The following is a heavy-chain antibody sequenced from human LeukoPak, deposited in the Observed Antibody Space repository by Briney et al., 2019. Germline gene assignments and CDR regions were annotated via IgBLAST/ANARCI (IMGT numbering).Heavy chain of an antibody. CDR3: AKAKGLHYYGSGSPDY. Sequence: QPGGSLRLSCAASGFTFSSYSMNWVRQAPGKGLEWVSYISSSSTTIYYADSVKGRFTISRDNSKNTLYLQMNSLRAEDTAVYYCAKAKGLHYYGSGSPDYWGQGTLVTVSS. D-gene: IGHD3-10*01. J-gene: IGHJ4*02. CDR2: ISSSSTTI. CDR1: GFTFSSYS. V-gene: IGHV3-48*01.